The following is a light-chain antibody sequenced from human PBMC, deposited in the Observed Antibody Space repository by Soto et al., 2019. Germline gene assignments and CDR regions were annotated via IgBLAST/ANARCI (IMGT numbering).Light chain of an antibody. CDR2: GAS. J-gene: IGKJ5*01. V-gene: IGKV3-20*01. CDR3: QQYGSSPIT. Sequence: EIVMTQSPATLSVSPGQGVTLSCRASQSVRSDLAWYRQKPGQAPRLLIYGASTRATGIPARFSGSGSGTDFTLTISRLEPEDFAVYYCQQYGSSPITFGQGTRLEIK. CDR1: QSVRSD.